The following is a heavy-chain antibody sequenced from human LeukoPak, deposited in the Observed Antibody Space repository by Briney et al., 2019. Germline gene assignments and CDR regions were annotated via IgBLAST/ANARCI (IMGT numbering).Heavy chain of an antibody. CDR1: GFAFSSYA. V-gene: IGHV3-23*01. D-gene: IGHD6-13*01. J-gene: IGHJ4*02. CDR3: AKDLGYSSSWYYFDY. CDR2: ISGSGGST. Sequence: GGSLRLSCAASGFAFSSYAMSWVRQAPGKGLEWVSAISGSGGSTYYADSVKGRFTISRDNSKNTLYLQMNSLRAEDTAVYYCAKDLGYSSSWYYFDYWGQGTLVTVSS.